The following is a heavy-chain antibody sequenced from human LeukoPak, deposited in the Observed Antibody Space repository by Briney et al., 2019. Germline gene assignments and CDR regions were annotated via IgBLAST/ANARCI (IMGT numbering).Heavy chain of an antibody. V-gene: IGHV3-21*01. J-gene: IGHJ6*04. CDR3: AELGITMIGGV. CDR1: GFTFSSYS. D-gene: IGHD3-10*02. Sequence: PGGSLRPSCAASGFTFSSYSMNWVRRAPGKGLEWVSSISTSSSYIYYADSVRGRFTISRDNAKNSLYLQMNSLRAEDTAVYYCAELGITMIGGVWGKGTTVTISS. CDR2: ISTSSSYI.